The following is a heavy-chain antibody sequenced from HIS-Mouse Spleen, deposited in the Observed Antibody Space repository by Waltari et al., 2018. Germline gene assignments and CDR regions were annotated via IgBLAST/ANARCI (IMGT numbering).Heavy chain of an antibody. J-gene: IGHJ3*02. V-gene: IGHV3-66*01. CDR3: ARTYSGSYSGAFDI. D-gene: IGHD1-26*01. CDR1: GFTAGSNY. Sequence: EVQLVESGGGLVQPGGSLRLSCAASGFTAGSNYMSWVRQAPGKGLEWVSVIYSGGSTYYADSVKGRFTISRDNSKNTLYLQMNSLRAEDTAVYYCARTYSGSYSGAFDIWGQGTMVTVSS. CDR2: IYSGGST.